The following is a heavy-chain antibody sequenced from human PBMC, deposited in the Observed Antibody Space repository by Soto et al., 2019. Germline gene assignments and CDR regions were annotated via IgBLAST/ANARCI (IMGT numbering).Heavy chain of an antibody. D-gene: IGHD3-22*01. J-gene: IGHJ4*02. CDR1: GFTFGDYA. CDR2: VRSKANGGTT. Sequence: GVLRLSCTTSGFTFGDYAMSWFRQAPGKGLESVGFVRSKANGGTTEYAASVKDRLTISRDDSKSTAYLQMNSLKIEDTAVYYCAMDSSGYNYYFDHRSQGTLVTVSS. V-gene: IGHV3-49*03. CDR3: AMDSSGYNYYFDH.